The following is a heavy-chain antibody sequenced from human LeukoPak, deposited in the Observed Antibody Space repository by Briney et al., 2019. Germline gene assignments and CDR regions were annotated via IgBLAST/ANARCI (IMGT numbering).Heavy chain of an antibody. V-gene: IGHV4-34*01. D-gene: IGHD3-10*01. CDR1: GGSFSGYY. CDR3: ARHEFFDY. Sequence: ASETLSLTCAVYGGSFSGYYWSWIRQPPGKGLEWIGEINHSGSTNYNPSLKSRVTISVDTSKNQFSLKLSSVTAADTAVYYCARHEFFDYWGQGTLVTVSS. CDR2: INHSGST. J-gene: IGHJ4*02.